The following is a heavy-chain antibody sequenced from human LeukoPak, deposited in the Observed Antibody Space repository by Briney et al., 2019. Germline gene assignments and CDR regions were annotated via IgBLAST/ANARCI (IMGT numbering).Heavy chain of an antibody. D-gene: IGHD4-17*01. V-gene: IGHV4-30-2*01. CDR2: IYHSGST. J-gene: IGHJ4*02. CDR3: ARQGYGDYYFDY. CDR1: GGSISGGGYS. Sequence: PSETLSLTCAVSGGSISGGGYSWSWIRPPPGKGLEWIGYIYHSGSTYYNPSLKSRVTISVDRSKNQFSLKLSSVTAADTAVYYCARQGYGDYYFDYWGQGTLVTVSS.